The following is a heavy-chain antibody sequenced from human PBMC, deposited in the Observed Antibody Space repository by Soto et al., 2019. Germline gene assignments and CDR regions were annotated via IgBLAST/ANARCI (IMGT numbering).Heavy chain of an antibody. J-gene: IGHJ4*02. CDR2: IKSKTDGGTT. CDR1: GFTFSNAW. D-gene: IGHD2-2*01. Sequence: GGSLKLSYAASGFTFSNAWMSWVRQAPGKGQEWVGHIKSKTDGGTTDYAAPVKGRFTISRDDPKNTLCLQMSSLKTEDTAVYYFSTDLYCSSTSCYAEAFDYWGQGTLVTVSS. CDR3: STDLYCSSTSCYAEAFDY. V-gene: IGHV3-15*01.